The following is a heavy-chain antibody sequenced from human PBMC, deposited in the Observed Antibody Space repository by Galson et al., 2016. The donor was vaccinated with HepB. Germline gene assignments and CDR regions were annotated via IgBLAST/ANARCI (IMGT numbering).Heavy chain of an antibody. CDR2: ITWESGTT. Sequence: SLRLSCAASGFTFDDYTMHWVRQAPGKGLEWVSLITWESGTTDYADSVRGRFTIPRDNNKNSLFLQMNNLRIEDTALYYCAKDWGLVVVTRGLDYWGQGTPVTVSS. V-gene: IGHV3-43*01. CDR1: GFTFDDYT. D-gene: IGHD3-22*01. CDR3: AKDWGLVVVTRGLDY. J-gene: IGHJ4*02.